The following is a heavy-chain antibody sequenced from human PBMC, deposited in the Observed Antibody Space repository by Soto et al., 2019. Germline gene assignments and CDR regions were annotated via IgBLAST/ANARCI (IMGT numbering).Heavy chain of an antibody. D-gene: IGHD2-2*01. CDR1: GYKFTSYW. CDR2: LDPGDSYT. V-gene: IGHV5-10-1*01. J-gene: IGHJ6*02. Sequence: GESLKISCNGSGYKFTSYWISWVRQMPGKGLEWMGRLDPGDSYTNYRPSFQGHVTISGDVSISTAYLQWSSLKASDTGIYYCARGTCSTTSCDYYYGMDVWGQGTTVTVSS. CDR3: ARGTCSTTSCDYYYGMDV.